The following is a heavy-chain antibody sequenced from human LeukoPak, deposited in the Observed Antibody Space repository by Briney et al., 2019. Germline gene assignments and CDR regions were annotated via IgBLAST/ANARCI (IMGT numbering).Heavy chain of an antibody. CDR2: IYSGGST. CDR1: GFTVSSNY. Sequence: PGGSLRLSCAASGFTVSSNYMSWVRQAPGKGLEWVSVIYSGGSTYYADSVKGRFTISRDNSENTLYLQMNSLRAEDTAVYYCARMTASGGSCYSCYFDYWGHGTLVTVSP. CDR3: ARMTASGGSCYSCYFDY. J-gene: IGHJ4*01. V-gene: IGHV3-53*01. D-gene: IGHD2-15*01.